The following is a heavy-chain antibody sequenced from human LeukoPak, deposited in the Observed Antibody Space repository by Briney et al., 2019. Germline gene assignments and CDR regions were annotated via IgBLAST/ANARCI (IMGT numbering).Heavy chain of an antibody. D-gene: IGHD6-13*01. Sequence: SETLSLTCTVSGGSISSYYWSWIRQPPGKGLEWIGYIYTSGSTNYNPSLKSRVTISVDTSKNQFSLKLSSVTAADTAVYYRASRIIAAAPTHYYYYMDIWGKGTTVTVSS. CDR1: GGSISSYY. V-gene: IGHV4-4*09. CDR3: ASRIIAAAPTHYYYYMDI. J-gene: IGHJ6*03. CDR2: IYTSGST.